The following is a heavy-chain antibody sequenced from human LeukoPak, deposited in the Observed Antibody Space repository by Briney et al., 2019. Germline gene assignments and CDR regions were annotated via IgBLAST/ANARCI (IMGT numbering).Heavy chain of an antibody. Sequence: PSETLSLTCTVSGGSISSGGYYWSWIRQPPGKGLEWIGYIYHSGSTYYNPSLKSRVTISVDRSKNQFSLKLSSVTAADTAVYYCARGGDSSGFDYWGQGTLVTVSS. CDR1: GGSISSGGYY. J-gene: IGHJ4*02. V-gene: IGHV4-30-2*01. D-gene: IGHD6-25*01. CDR3: ARGGDSSGFDY. CDR2: IYHSGST.